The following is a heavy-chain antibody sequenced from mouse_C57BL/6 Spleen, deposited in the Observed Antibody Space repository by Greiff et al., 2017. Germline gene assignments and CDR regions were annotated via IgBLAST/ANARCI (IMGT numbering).Heavy chain of an antibody. V-gene: IGHV1-52*01. CDR1: GYTFTSYW. CDR2: IDPSDSET. CDR3: ARFGGYYGSSYEGY. J-gene: IGHJ2*01. Sequence: VQLQQPGAELVRPGSSVKLSCKASGYTFTSYWMHWVKQRPIQGLEWIGNIDPSDSETHYNQKFKDKATLTVDKSSSTAYMQLSSLTSEASAVYYCARFGGYYGSSYEGYWGQGTTLTVSS. D-gene: IGHD1-1*01.